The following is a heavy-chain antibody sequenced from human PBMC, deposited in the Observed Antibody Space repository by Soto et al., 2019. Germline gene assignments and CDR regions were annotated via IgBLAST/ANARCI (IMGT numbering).Heavy chain of an antibody. CDR1: GFTFSSYD. D-gene: IGHD2-2*01. CDR2: IGTAGDT. Sequence: EVQLVESGGGLVQPGGSLRLSCAXSGFTFSSYDMHWVRQATGKGLEWVSAIGTAGDTYYPGSVKGRFTISRENAKNSLYLQMNSLRAEDTAVYYCARGGYCSSTSCYYYYGMDVWGQGTTVTVSS. CDR3: ARGGYCSSTSCYYYYGMDV. J-gene: IGHJ6*02. V-gene: IGHV3-13*01.